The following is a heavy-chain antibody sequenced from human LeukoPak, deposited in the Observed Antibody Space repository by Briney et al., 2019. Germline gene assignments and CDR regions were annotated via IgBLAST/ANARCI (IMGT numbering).Heavy chain of an antibody. CDR3: ARDNSVEDTAWWFDP. V-gene: IGHV1-46*01. Sequence: ASVKVSCKASGYTFTSYYIHWVRQAPGQGLEWMGIINPSGGSTSYAQKFQGRVTMTRDMSTSTDYMELRSLRSEDTAVYYCARDNSVEDTAWWFDPWGQGTLVTVSS. J-gene: IGHJ5*02. CDR2: INPSGGST. D-gene: IGHD4-23*01. CDR1: GYTFTSYY.